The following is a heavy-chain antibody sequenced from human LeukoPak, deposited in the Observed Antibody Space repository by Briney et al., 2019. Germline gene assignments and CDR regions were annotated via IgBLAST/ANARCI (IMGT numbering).Heavy chain of an antibody. D-gene: IGHD1-1*01. CDR2: VDHTGST. V-gene: IGHV4-59*11. J-gene: IGHJ6*03. CDR1: DDSISMHY. CDR3: ARGRVSSSTWYSTYYYYFYMDV. Sequence: PSETLSLTCSVSDDSISMHYWTWIRQPPGKGVEWIGYVDHTGSTNFNPSLNGRVSISRDTTNNLFSLRLRSVTAADTAVYFCARGRVSSSTWYSTYYYYFYMDVWGKGTTVTVSS.